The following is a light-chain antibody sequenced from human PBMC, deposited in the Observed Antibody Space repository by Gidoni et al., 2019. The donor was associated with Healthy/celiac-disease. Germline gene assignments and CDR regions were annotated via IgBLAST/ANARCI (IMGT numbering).Light chain of an antibody. CDR3: QQSYSTPQLT. Sequence: IQMTQSPSSLSASVGDRVTITCRASQSISSYLNWYQQKPGKAPKLLIYAASSLPSGVPSRFSGSGSGTDFTLTISSLQPEDFATYYCQQSYSTPQLTFGGGTKVEIK. J-gene: IGKJ4*01. V-gene: IGKV1-39*01. CDR2: AAS. CDR1: QSISSY.